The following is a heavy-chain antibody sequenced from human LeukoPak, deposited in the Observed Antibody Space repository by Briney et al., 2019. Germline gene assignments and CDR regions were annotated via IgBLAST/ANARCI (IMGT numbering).Heavy chain of an antibody. CDR1: GGSISSYY. V-gene: IGHV4-59*01. CDR2: IYYSGST. D-gene: IGHD4-17*01. J-gene: IGHJ4*02. Sequence: PSETLSLTCTVSGGSISSYYWSWIRQPPGKGLEWIGYIYYSGSTNYNPSLKSRVTISVDTSKNQFSLKLSSVTAADTAVYCCARAVVGDYDAGYYFDYWGQGTLVTVSS. CDR3: ARAVVGDYDAGYYFDY.